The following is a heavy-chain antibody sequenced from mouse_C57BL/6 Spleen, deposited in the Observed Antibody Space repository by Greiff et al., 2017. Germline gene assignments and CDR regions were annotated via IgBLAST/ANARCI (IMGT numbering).Heavy chain of an antibody. V-gene: IGHV1-69*01. CDR2: IDPSDSYT. J-gene: IGHJ4*01. D-gene: IGHD4-1*01. Sequence: VQLQQPGAELVMPGASVKLSCKASGYTFTSYWMHWVKQRPGPGLEWIGEIDPSDSYTNYNQKFKGKSTLTVEKSSRTAYLQLSSLTSEDSAVYYCARRRGLTGRNPYAMDYWGQGTSVTVSS. CDR1: GYTFTSYW. CDR3: ARRRGLTGRNPYAMDY.